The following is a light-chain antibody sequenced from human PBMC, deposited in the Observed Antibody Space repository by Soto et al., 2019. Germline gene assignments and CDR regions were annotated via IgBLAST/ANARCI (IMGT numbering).Light chain of an antibody. CDR2: EVS. Sequence: QPVLTQPPSVSGAPGQSVAISCTETSSDVGSYNRVSWYQQPPGTAPKVMIYEVSNRPSGVPDRFSGSKSGNTASLTISGLQAEDEADYYCSSYTSSSTYVFGTGTKVTVL. CDR3: SSYTSSSTYV. V-gene: IGLV2-18*02. CDR1: SSDVGSYNR. J-gene: IGLJ1*01.